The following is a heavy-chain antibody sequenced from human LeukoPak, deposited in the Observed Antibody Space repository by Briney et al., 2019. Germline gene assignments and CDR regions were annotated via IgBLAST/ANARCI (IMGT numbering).Heavy chain of an antibody. D-gene: IGHD6-13*01. CDR2: ISYDGGNK. V-gene: IGHV3-30-3*01. CDR3: ASGGLSSSWYLHY. J-gene: IGHJ4*02. Sequence: QPGRSLRLSCAASGFTSSSYAMHWVRQAPGKGLEWVAVISYDGGNKYYADSVKGRFTISRDNSKNTVYLQMNSLRAEDTALYYCASGGLSSSWYLHYWGQGTLVTVSS. CDR1: GFTSSSYA.